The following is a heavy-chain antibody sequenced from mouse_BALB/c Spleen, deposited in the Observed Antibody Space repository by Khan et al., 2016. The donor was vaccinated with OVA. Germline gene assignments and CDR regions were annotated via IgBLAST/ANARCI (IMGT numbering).Heavy chain of an antibody. J-gene: IGHJ3*01. Sequence: QVRLQQSGPGLVQPSQSLSITCTVSGFSLNTYGIHWIRQSQGKGLEWLGVIRSAGSTDYNGAFISRLSITKDNSKSQVFFRMSSLQADDTAIYYCARNSYMYDFTYWGQGTLVIVSA. CDR1: GFSLNTYG. CDR2: IRSAGST. D-gene: IGHD2-14*01. V-gene: IGHV2-2*01. CDR3: ARNSYMYDFTY.